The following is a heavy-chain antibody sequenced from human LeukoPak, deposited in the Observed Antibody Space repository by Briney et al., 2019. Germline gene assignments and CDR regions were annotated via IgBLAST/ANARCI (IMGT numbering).Heavy chain of an antibody. CDR3: ARDLPRRNYYGSGSYLYYGMDV. CDR1: GGTFSSYA. V-gene: IGHV1-69*13. J-gene: IGHJ6*02. CDR2: IIPIFGTA. Sequence: GASVEVSCKASGGTFSSYAISWVRQAPGQGLEWMGGIIPIFGTANYAQKFQGRVTITADESTSTAYMELSSLRSEDTAVYYCARDLPRRNYYGSGSYLYYGMDVWGQGTTVTVSS. D-gene: IGHD3-10*01.